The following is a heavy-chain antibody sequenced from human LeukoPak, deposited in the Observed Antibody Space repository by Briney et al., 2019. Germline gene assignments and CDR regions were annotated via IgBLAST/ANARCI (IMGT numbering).Heavy chain of an antibody. CDR2: IYHSGST. J-gene: IGHJ4*02. Sequence: SETLSLTCAVYGGSFSGYYWGWIRQPPGKGLEWIGSIYHSGSTYYNPSLKSRVTISVDTSKSQFSLKLSSVTAADTAVYYCARFARVRGVNYIDYWGQGTLVTVSS. CDR1: GGSFSGYY. CDR3: ARFARVRGVNYIDY. V-gene: IGHV4-38-2*01. D-gene: IGHD3-10*01.